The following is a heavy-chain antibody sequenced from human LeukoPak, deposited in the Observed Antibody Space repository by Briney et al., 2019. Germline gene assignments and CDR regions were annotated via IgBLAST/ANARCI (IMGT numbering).Heavy chain of an antibody. Sequence: ASVKVSCKTSGYSFTSYGITWVRQAPGQGLEWMGRINPNSGGTKLAQKFQGRVTMTTDMSIDTAYMDLSRLTSDDTAVYYCARGTANTVFEYWGQGTLVTVSS. V-gene: IGHV1-2*06. D-gene: IGHD4-17*01. CDR2: INPNSGGT. CDR1: GYSFTSYG. CDR3: ARGTANTVFEY. J-gene: IGHJ4*02.